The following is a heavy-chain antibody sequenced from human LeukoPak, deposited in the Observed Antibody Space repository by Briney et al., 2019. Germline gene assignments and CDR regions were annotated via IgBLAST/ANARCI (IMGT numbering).Heavy chain of an antibody. Sequence: GGSLRLSCAASGFTLSSYALSWVRQAPGKGLEWVSAISGSGGSTYYADSVKGRFTISRDNSKNTLYLQMSSLRAEDTAVYYCAKGVFTVVPAAGDFDYWGQGTLVTVSS. CDR2: ISGSGGST. V-gene: IGHV3-23*01. CDR1: GFTLSSYA. CDR3: AKGVFTVVPAAGDFDY. D-gene: IGHD2-2*01. J-gene: IGHJ4*02.